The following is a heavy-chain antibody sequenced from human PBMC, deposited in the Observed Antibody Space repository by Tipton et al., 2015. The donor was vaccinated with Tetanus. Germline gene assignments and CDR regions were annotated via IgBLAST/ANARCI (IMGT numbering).Heavy chain of an antibody. J-gene: IGHJ4*02. CDR3: ARRDYSDSSVDN. Sequence: TLSLTCTVSGGSISSGTYYWGWIRQPPGKGLEWIGSIYFSGSTYYNPSLKSRVTIYVDTSKKQFSLRLSSVTAADTAVYYCARRDYSDSSVDNWGQGTLATVSS. CDR1: GGSISSGTYY. D-gene: IGHD3-22*01. CDR2: IYFSGST. V-gene: IGHV4-39*01.